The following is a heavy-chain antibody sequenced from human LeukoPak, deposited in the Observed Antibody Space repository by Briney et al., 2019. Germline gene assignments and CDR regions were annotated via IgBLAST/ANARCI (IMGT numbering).Heavy chain of an antibody. CDR3: AKSAPMVRGESYYYMDV. D-gene: IGHD3-10*01. CDR1: GFTFSIYG. J-gene: IGHJ6*03. CDR2: TWYDVSNN. V-gene: IGHV3-33*06. Sequence: GESRRPSCAASGFTFSIYGMQWVRQAPGKGLEWAGVTWYDVSNNYYAEPVKGRFTSSRDNSKKTVVMRMNSDSAERTAVYYCAKSAPMVRGESYYYMDVWGKGTTVTVSS.